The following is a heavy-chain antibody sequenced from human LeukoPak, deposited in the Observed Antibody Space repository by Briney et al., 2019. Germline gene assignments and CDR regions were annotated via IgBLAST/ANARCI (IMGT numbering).Heavy chain of an antibody. CDR3: ARTVYPYYYDSSGYYFFDY. Sequence: SETLSLTCTVSGGSISSGGYYWSWIRQPPGKGLEGIGYIYYSGSTYYNPSLKSRVTISVDTSKNQFSLELTSVTAADTAVYSCARTVYPYYYDSSGYYFFDYWGQGTLVTVSS. CDR1: GGSISSGGYY. V-gene: IGHV4-31*03. CDR2: IYYSGST. J-gene: IGHJ4*02. D-gene: IGHD3-22*01.